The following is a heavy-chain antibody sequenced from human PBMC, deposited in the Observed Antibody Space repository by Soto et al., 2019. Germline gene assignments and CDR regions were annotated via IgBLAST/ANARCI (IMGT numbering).Heavy chain of an antibody. V-gene: IGHV3-74*01. CDR3: ARPIVGATDWYFDL. J-gene: IGHJ2*01. CDR2: INSDGSST. Sequence: GESLKISCAASGFTFSSYWMHWVRQAPGKGLVWVSRINSDGSSTSYADSVKGRFTISRDNAKNTLYLQMNSLRAEDTAVYYCARPIVGATDWYFDLWGRGTLVTVSS. D-gene: IGHD1-26*01. CDR1: GFTFSSYW.